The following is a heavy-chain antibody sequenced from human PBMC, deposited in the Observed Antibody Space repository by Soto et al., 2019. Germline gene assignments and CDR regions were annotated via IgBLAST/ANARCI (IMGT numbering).Heavy chain of an antibody. CDR1: GGSISSSSYY. J-gene: IGHJ4*02. CDR3: ARQSRYDFWSGFDY. Sequence: SETLSLTCTVSGGSISSSSYYWGWIRQPPGKGLEWIGSIYYSGSTYYNPSLKSRVTISVDTSKNQFSLKLSSVTAADTAVYYCARQSRYDFWSGFDYWGQGTLVTVSS. V-gene: IGHV4-39*01. D-gene: IGHD3-3*01. CDR2: IYYSGST.